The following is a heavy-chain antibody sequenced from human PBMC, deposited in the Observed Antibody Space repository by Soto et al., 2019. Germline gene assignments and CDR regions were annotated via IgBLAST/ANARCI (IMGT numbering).Heavy chain of an antibody. Sequence: SVKVSCKASGGTFSRYAISWVRQAPGQGLEWMGGIIPIFGTANYAQKFQGRVTITADESTSTAYMELSSLRSEDTAVYYCAKVDYGDYAFLGYWGQGTLVTSPQ. CDR1: GGTFSRYA. D-gene: IGHD4-17*01. CDR3: AKVDYGDYAFLGY. V-gene: IGHV1-69*13. J-gene: IGHJ4*02. CDR2: IIPIFGTA.